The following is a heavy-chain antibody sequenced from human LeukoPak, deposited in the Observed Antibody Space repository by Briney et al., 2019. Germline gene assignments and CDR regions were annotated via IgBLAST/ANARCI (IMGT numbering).Heavy chain of an antibody. CDR3: ASSEGPNYCSGGSCYSGGRNDFDY. J-gene: IGHJ4*02. Sequence: PSETLSLTCTVSGGSISSYYWSWIRQPPGKGLEWIGYIYYSGSTNYNPSLKSRVTISVDTSKDQFSLKLSSVTAADTAVYYCASSEGPNYCSGGSCYSGGRNDFDYWGQGTLVTVSS. V-gene: IGHV4-59*12. CDR1: GGSISSYY. D-gene: IGHD2-15*01. CDR2: IYYSGST.